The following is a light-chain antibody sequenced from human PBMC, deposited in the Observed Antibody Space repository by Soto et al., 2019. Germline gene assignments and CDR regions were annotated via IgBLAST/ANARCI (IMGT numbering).Light chain of an antibody. V-gene: IGLV3-21*02. CDR3: QVWESGRGV. J-gene: IGLJ1*01. CDR1: NIGGKS. Sequence: SYELAQPPSVSVAPGRTARITCGGNNIGGKSVLWYQQKPGQAPVLVVYDDSDRPSGIPERFSGSNSVNTATLTISRVAAGDEADYYCQVWESGRGVFGTGTKVTVL. CDR2: DDS.